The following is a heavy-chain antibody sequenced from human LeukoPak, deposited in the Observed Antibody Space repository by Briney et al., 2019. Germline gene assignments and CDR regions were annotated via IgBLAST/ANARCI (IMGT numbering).Heavy chain of an antibody. CDR3: ASSRSSYSSGLAG. V-gene: IGHV4-4*03. Sequence: PPKTRPLTSPFSVASISIITCGGGFRQPPGRGLGGIGEIYHSGSTNYNPSLKSRVTISVDKSKNQFSLKLSSVTAADTAVYYCASSRSSYSSGLAGWGQGTLVTVSS. J-gene: IGHJ4*02. CDR1: VASISIITC. D-gene: IGHD6-19*01. CDR2: IYHSGST.